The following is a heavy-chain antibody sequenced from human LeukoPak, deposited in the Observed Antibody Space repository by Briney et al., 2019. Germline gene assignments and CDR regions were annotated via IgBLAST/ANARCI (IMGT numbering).Heavy chain of an antibody. D-gene: IGHD5-18*01. V-gene: IGHV1-2*06. CDR2: INPNSGGT. CDR3: ARGHTAMVTFDY. Sequence: ASVKVSCKASGYTFTGYYMHWVRQAPGQGLEWMGRINPNSGGTNYAQKFQGRVTMTWDTSISTAYMELSRLRSDDTAVYYCARGHTAMVTFDYWGQGTLVTVSS. CDR1: GYTFTGYY. J-gene: IGHJ4*02.